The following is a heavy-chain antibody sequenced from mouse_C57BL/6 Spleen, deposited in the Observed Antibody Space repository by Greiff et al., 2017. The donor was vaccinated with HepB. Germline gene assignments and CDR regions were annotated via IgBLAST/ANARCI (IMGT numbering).Heavy chain of an antibody. CDR1: GYSFTGYY. D-gene: IGHD2-5*01. J-gene: IGHJ1*03. CDR2: INPSTGGT. CDR3: ASGSNYHWYFDV. V-gene: IGHV1-42*01. Sequence: EVKLQQSGPELVKPGASVKISCKASGYSFTGYYMNWVKQSPEKSLEWIGEINPSTGGTTYNQKFKAKATLTVDKSSSTAYMQLKSLTSEDSAVYYCASGSNYHWYFDVWGTGTTVTVSS.